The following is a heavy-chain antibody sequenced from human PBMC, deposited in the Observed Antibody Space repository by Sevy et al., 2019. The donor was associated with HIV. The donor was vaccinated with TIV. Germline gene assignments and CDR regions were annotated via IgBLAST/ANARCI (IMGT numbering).Heavy chain of an antibody. J-gene: IGHJ3*02. CDR2: IYPGDSDT. CDR3: ARKVDYDFWSGYSTALDI. CDR1: GYSFTSYW. D-gene: IGHD3-3*01. Sequence: GESLKISCNGSGYSFTSYWIGWVRQMPGKGLEWMGIIYPGDSDTRYSPSFQGQVTISADKFISTAYLQWSSLKASDTVMYHCARKVDYDFWSGYSTALDIWGQGTMVTVSS. V-gene: IGHV5-51*01.